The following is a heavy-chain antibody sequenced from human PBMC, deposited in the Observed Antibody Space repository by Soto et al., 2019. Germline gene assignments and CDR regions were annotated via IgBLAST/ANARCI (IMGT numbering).Heavy chain of an antibody. D-gene: IGHD2-21*01. Sequence: GGSLRLSCVALGFTFSSSAMSWVRQAPGKGLEWVSTISGSGGSTYYADSVKGRFTISRDISKNTLYLQMSSLRAEDTAVYYCARRAIPSPVLYFAHWGRGTLVTVSS. CDR2: ISGSGGST. V-gene: IGHV3-23*01. CDR3: ARRAIPSPVLYFAH. J-gene: IGHJ4*01. CDR1: GFTFSSSA.